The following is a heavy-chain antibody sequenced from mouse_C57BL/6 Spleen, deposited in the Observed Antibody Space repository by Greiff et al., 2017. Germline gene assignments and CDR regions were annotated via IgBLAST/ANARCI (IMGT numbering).Heavy chain of an antibody. CDR2: ISDGGSYT. D-gene: IGHD1-1*01. CDR1: GFTFSSYA. Sequence: EVQGVESGGGLVKPGGSLKLSCAASGFTFSSYAMSWVRQTPEKRLEWVATISDGGSYTYYPDNVKGRFTISRDNAKNNLYLQMSHLKSEDTAMYYCAAYGSSDDYWGQGTTLTVSS. J-gene: IGHJ2*01. CDR3: AAYGSSDDY. V-gene: IGHV5-4*01.